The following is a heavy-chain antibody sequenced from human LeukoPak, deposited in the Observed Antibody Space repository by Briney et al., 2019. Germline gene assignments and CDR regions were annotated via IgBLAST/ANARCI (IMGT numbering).Heavy chain of an antibody. CDR3: ARGRFPTDLYFDY. CDR1: GYTFTSYD. Sequence: ASVKVSCKASGYTFTSYDINWVRQATGQGLEWMGWMNPNSGNTGYAQKFQGRVTMTRDTSTSTVYMELSSLRSEDTAVYYCARGRFPTDLYFDYWGQGTLVTVSS. J-gene: IGHJ4*02. D-gene: IGHD4-17*01. CDR2: MNPNSGNT. V-gene: IGHV1-8*01.